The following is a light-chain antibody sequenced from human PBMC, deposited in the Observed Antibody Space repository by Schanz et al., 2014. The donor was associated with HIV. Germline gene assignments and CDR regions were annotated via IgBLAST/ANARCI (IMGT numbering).Light chain of an antibody. Sequence: EIVLTQSPGSLSLSPGGRATLSCGASQRLSSSYLAWYQQKRDQPPRLVIYATSTRAAGIPDRFSGTGSGTVVALTISRLEPEDFGVYFCQYFGNSGGTFGGGTKVEIK. CDR1: QRLSSSY. CDR3: QYFGNSGGT. CDR2: ATS. J-gene: IGKJ4*01. V-gene: IGKV3-20*01.